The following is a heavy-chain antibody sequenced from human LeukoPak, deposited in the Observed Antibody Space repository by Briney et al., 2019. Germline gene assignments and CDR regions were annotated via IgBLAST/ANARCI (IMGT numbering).Heavy chain of an antibody. CDR2: ISSSSSYI. Sequence: PGGSLRLSCAASGFIFHRYAFHWVRQAPGKGLEWVSSISSSSSYIYYADSVKGRFTISRDNAKNSLYLQMNSLRAEDTAVYYCARGIAARGWYYYYYMDVWGKGTTVTVSS. J-gene: IGHJ6*03. V-gene: IGHV3-21*01. CDR1: GFIFHRYA. CDR3: ARGIAARGWYYYYYMDV. D-gene: IGHD6-6*01.